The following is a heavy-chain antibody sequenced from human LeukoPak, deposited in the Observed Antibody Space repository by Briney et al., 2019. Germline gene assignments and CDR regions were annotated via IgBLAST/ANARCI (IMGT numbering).Heavy chain of an antibody. CDR3: ARDTRSYDTSGYYYFDY. J-gene: IGHJ4*02. D-gene: IGHD3-22*01. CDR2: IYSDGTT. Sequence: SETLSLTCTVSGGSISSYYWNWIRQAPGKGLEWIGYIYSDGTTSYSPSLRSRVTISIDTSRNQFSLKLSSVTAADAAVYYCARDTRSYDTSGYYYFDYWGQGALVTVSS. V-gene: IGHV4-59*01. CDR1: GGSISSYY.